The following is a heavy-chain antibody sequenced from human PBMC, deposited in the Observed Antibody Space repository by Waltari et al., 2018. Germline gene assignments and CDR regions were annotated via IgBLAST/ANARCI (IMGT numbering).Heavy chain of an antibody. D-gene: IGHD6-19*01. CDR3: ARGGQWKFDY. J-gene: IGHJ4*02. CDR1: GGSFSGYY. Sequence: QVQLQQWGAGLLKPSETLSLTCVVYGGSFSGYYWSWIRQSPGKGLEWIGEINHSGSTNHNPSLTSRGTRSVATSKNQFSLKVRSVTAADTAVYYCARGGQWKFDYWGQGTLVTVSS. V-gene: IGHV4-34*01. CDR2: INHSGST.